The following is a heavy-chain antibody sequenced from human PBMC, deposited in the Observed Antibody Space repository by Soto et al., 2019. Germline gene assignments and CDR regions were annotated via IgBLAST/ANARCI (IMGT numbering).Heavy chain of an antibody. CDR2: IYHSGST. Sequence: SETLSLTCAVSGGSISSSNWWSWVRQPPGKGLEWIGEIYHSGSTNYNPSLKSRVTISVDKSKNQFSLKLSSVTAADTAVYYWAREVTMVGGVKQSWFDPGGRGTLVTVSS. CDR1: GGSISSSNW. D-gene: IGHD3-10*01. J-gene: IGHJ5*02. CDR3: AREVTMVGGVKQSWFDP. V-gene: IGHV4-4*02.